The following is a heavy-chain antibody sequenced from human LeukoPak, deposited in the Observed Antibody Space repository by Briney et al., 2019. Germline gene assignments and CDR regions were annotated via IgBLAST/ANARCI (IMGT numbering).Heavy chain of an antibody. J-gene: IGHJ4*02. CDR3: ARDLVAGSGSLDY. Sequence: PGGSLRLSCAASGFSLTNYWLHWVRQAPGKGLVWVSRIRTDGHDTGYADSVKGRFTISRDNAKNTLYLQINSLRDEDTAVYYCARDLVAGSGSLDYWGQGTLVTVSS. D-gene: IGHD3-10*01. CDR2: IRTDGHDT. V-gene: IGHV3-74*01. CDR1: GFSLTNYW.